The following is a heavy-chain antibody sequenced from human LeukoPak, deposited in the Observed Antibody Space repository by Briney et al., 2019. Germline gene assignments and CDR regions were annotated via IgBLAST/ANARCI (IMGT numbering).Heavy chain of an antibody. CDR1: GGSISDYY. D-gene: IGHD4-17*01. CDR3: AREGRQDYVYFDY. J-gene: IGHJ4*02. CDR2: INYSGNT. V-gene: IGHV4-59*01. Sequence: PSETLSLTCTVSGGSISDYYWSWIRRPPGKGLEWIGYINYSGNTNYNPSLKSRVTISVDTSKNQFSPRLTSVTAADTAVFYCAREGRQDYVYFDYWGQGSLVTVSS.